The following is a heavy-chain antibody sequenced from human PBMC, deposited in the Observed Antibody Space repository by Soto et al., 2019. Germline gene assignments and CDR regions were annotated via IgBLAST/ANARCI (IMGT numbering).Heavy chain of an antibody. Sequence: SVKVSCKASGGSFGKSAINWVRQTPGQGLEWLGGFIPVYRTLNYAQKFQGRVTITADESTGTAYMTLSSLASDDTAVYYCATGVIWIGYFTVDSWGQGTRVTVPS. CDR1: GGSFGKSA. D-gene: IGHD3-3*01. CDR2: FIPVYRTL. CDR3: ATGVIWIGYFTVDS. J-gene: IGHJ4*02. V-gene: IGHV1-69*13.